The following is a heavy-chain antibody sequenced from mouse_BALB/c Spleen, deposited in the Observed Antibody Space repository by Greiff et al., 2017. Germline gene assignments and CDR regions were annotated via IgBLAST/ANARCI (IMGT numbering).Heavy chain of an antibody. CDR2: ISCYNGAT. CDR3: ARGAFTTATVAY. D-gene: IGHD1-2*01. J-gene: IGHJ3*01. V-gene: IGHV1S34*01. Sequence: LVKTGASVKISCKASGYSFTGYYMHWVKQSNGKSLEWIGYISCYNGATSYNQKFKGKATFTVDTSSSTAYMQFNSLTSEDSAVYYCARGAFTTATVAYWGQGTLVTVSA. CDR1: GYSFTGYY.